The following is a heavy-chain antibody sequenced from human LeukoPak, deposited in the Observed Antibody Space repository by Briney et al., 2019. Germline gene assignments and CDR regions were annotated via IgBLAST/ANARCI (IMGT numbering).Heavy chain of an antibody. CDR2: ISSSGSTI. J-gene: IGHJ4*02. Sequence: GGSLRLSCAASGFTFSDYYMSWIRQAPGKGLEWVSYISSSGSTIYYADSVKGRFTISRDNAKNSLYLQMNSLRAEDTAVYYRAREPITIFGVVTNYFDYWGQGTLVTVSS. CDR1: GFTFSDYY. V-gene: IGHV3-11*04. CDR3: AREPITIFGVVTNYFDY. D-gene: IGHD3-3*01.